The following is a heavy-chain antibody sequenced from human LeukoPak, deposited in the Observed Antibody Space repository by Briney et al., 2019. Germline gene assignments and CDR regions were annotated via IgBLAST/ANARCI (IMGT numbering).Heavy chain of an antibody. J-gene: IGHJ4*02. V-gene: IGHV4-59*01. CDR3: ARGLRGYSYGN. D-gene: IGHD5-18*01. CDR2: IYYSGGT. CDR1: GGSISSYY. Sequence: SETLSLTCTVSGGSISSYYWSWIRRPPGKGLEWIGYIYYSGGTNYNPSLKSRVTISVDTSKKQFSLKLSSVTAADTAVYFCARGLRGYSYGNWGQGTLVTVSS.